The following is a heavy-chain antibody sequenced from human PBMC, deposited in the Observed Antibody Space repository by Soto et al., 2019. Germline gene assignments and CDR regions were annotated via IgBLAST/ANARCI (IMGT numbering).Heavy chain of an antibody. Sequence: QVQLVQSGAEVNKPGSSVKVSCKASGGTFSSYAVSWVRQAPGQGLEWMGGIIPIFGSTNYAQKFQDRVTITADKSTSTAFMALSSLRSDDTAVYYCARGRTLVATSFHNGFDIWGPRTMVTVSS. CDR3: ARGRTLVATSFHNGFDI. D-gene: IGHD5-12*01. CDR1: GGTFSSYA. V-gene: IGHV1-69*06. J-gene: IGHJ3*02. CDR2: IIPIFGST.